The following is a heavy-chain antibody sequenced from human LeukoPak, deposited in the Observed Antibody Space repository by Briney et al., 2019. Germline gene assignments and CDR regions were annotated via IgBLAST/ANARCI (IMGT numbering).Heavy chain of an antibody. CDR3: ARDLDYGGRSNFDH. CDR1: GFTISTYW. Sequence: QPWGTLRLSCAASGFTISTYWLHWVRQAPGQGLVWVSRIKSDGSSIMYTDSVRGRFTISRDSAKNTLYLQMNSLRAEDTAVYYCARDLDYGGRSNFDHWGQGTLVTVSS. CDR2: IKSDGSSI. J-gene: IGHJ4*02. V-gene: IGHV3-74*03. D-gene: IGHD4-23*01.